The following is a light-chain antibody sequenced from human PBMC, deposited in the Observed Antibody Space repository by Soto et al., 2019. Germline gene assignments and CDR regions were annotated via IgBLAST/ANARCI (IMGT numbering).Light chain of an antibody. J-gene: IGKJ1*01. V-gene: IGKV3-15*01. CDR1: QSVVST. CDR3: QQYKNWPWT. Sequence: EIVMAQSPFTLSVSPGERATLSCRASQSVVSTLAWYHQKPGQAPRLLIYGASTRATGIPARFSGSGSGTELTLTISSLQSEDFAVYYCQQYKNWPWTFGQGTKVEIK. CDR2: GAS.